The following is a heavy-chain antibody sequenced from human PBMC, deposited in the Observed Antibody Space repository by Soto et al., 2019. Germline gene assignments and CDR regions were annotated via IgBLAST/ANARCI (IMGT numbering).Heavy chain of an antibody. Sequence: QVQLQESGPGLVKASQTLSLICSVSGESISSGGYYWSWIRHHPGKGLAWIGYIYDSESAYYNPSLKSRVTISMDTSKNNIAMKLSSVTAADTAVYYCARASSSSSAADYWGQGTLITVSS. CDR2: IYDSESA. D-gene: IGHD6-6*01. V-gene: IGHV4-31*03. CDR3: ARASSSSSAADY. CDR1: GESISSGGYY. J-gene: IGHJ4*02.